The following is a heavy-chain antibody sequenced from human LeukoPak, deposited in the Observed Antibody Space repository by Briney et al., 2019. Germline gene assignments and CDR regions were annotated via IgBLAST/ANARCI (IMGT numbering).Heavy chain of an antibody. J-gene: IGHJ4*02. CDR1: GGSFSGYY. V-gene: IGHV4-34*01. D-gene: IGHD1-20*01. CDR2: INHSGST. CDR3: ASEYNWNDQVY. Sequence: RPSETLSLTCAVYGGSFSGYYWSWIRKPPGKGLEWIGEINHSGSTNYNPSLKSRVTISVDTSKNQFSLKLSSVTAADTAVYYCASEYNWNDQVYWGQGTLVTVSS.